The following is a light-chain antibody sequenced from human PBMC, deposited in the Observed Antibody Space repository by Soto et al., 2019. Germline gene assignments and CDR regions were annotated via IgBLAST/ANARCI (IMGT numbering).Light chain of an antibody. V-gene: IGKV1-39*01. CDR2: AAS. Sequence: DIQMTQSPSSLSASVEDRVIITCRASQSISNHLNWYQQKPGKAPKLLIFAASSLQSGVPSRFSGSRSGPDFTLTISSLQPEDFATYYCQQSYSTPHTFGQGTRLEN. J-gene: IGKJ5*01. CDR3: QQSYSTPHT. CDR1: QSISNH.